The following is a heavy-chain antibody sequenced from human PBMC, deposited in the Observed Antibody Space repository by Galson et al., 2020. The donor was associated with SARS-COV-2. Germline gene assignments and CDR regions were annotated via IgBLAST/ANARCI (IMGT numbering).Heavy chain of an antibody. CDR2: ISGSGGST. J-gene: IGHJ4*02. V-gene: IGHV3-23*01. Sequence: GGSLRLSCAASGFTFINYATTWVRQAPGKGLEWVAGISGSGGSTYYADSVKGRFSISRDNSKKTLHLQMNSLRAEDTAVYYCATSRQRRGVYFDNTGLDYWGQGSLVTVSS. CDR3: ATSRQRRGVYFDNTGLDY. CDR1: GFTFINYA. D-gene: IGHD3-22*01.